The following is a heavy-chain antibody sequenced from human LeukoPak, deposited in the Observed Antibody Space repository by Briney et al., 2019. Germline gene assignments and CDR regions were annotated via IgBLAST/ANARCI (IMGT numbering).Heavy chain of an antibody. V-gene: IGHV4-61*01. CDR1: GGSVSSGSYY. Sequence: PSETLSLTCTVSGGSVSSGSYYWSWIRQPPGKGLEWIGYIYYSGSTHYNPSLKSRVTISVDTSKNQFSLKLSSVTAADTAVYYCAREAGIAAAGTGVGTFDYWGQGTLVTVSS. CDR3: AREAGIAAAGTGVGTFDY. D-gene: IGHD6-13*01. CDR2: IYYSGST. J-gene: IGHJ4*02.